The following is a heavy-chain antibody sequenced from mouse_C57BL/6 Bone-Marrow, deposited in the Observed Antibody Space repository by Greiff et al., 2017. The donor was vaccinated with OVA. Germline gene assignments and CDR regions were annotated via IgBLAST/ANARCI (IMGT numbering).Heavy chain of an antibody. J-gene: IGHJ3*01. V-gene: IGHV3-6*01. CDR2: ISYDGSN. Sequence: EVKLMESGPGLVKPSQSLSLTCSVTGYSITSGYYWNWIRQFPGNKLEWMGYISYDGSNNYNPSLKNRISITRDTSKNQFFLKLNSVTTEDTATYYCARGWLLRAYWGQVTLVTVSA. CDR3: ARGWLLRAY. D-gene: IGHD2-3*01. CDR1: GYSITSGYY.